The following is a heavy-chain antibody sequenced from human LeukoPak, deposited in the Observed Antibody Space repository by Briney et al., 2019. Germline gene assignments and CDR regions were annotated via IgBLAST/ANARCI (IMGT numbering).Heavy chain of an antibody. CDR3: ARDRASRAEYFQH. CDR1: GYTLTELS. CDR2: FDPEDGET. J-gene: IGHJ1*01. D-gene: IGHD3-10*01. V-gene: IGHV1-24*01. Sequence: ASVKVSCKVSGYTLTELSMHWVRQAPGKGLEWMGGFDPEDGETIYAQKFQGRVTITADESTSTAYMELSSLRSEDTAVYYCARDRASRAEYFQHWGQGTLVTVSS.